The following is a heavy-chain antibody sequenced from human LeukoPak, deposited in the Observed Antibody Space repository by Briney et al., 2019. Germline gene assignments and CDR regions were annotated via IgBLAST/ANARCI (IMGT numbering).Heavy chain of an antibody. D-gene: IGHD6-13*01. Sequence: ASVKVSCKASGYTFTSYGISWVRQAPGQGLEWMGWISAYNGNTNYAQKLQGRVTMTTDTSTSTAYMELRSLRSDDTAVYYCARDQGEQQLGESYNWFDPWGQGTLVTVSS. V-gene: IGHV1-18*01. CDR3: ARDQGEQQLGESYNWFDP. J-gene: IGHJ5*02. CDR2: ISAYNGNT. CDR1: GYTFTSYG.